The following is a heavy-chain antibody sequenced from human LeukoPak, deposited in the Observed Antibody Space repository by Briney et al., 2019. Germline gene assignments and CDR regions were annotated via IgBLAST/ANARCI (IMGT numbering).Heavy chain of an antibody. CDR1: GFTFRSYE. V-gene: IGHV3-48*03. CDR2: LSSSGSAF. J-gene: IGHJ4*02. Sequence: GGSLRLSCEDSGFTFRSYEMNWVRQDPGKGLEGIAYLSSSGSAFSYADSVKGRFTIARDNAKNSVYLEMNSLRADDTAVYYCARSARLMKGVVEVTALDDWGQGTLVTVSS. D-gene: IGHD3-3*01. CDR3: ARSARLMKGVVEVTALDD.